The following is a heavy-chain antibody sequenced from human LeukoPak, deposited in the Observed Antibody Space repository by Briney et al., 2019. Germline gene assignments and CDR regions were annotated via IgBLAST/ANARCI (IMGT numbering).Heavy chain of an antibody. V-gene: IGHV1-69*13. Sequence: ASVKVSCKASGGTFSSYAFSWVRQAPGQGLEWMGGIIPIFGTANYAQKFQGRVTITADESTSTAYMELSSLRSEDTAVYYCAREAPRYYYDSSGYMKFPFDYWGQGTLVTVSS. CDR3: AREAPRYYYDSSGYMKFPFDY. D-gene: IGHD3-22*01. CDR2: IIPIFGTA. CDR1: GGTFSSYA. J-gene: IGHJ4*02.